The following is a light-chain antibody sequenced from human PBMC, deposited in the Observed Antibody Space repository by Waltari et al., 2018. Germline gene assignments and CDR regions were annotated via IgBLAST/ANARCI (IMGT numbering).Light chain of an antibody. CDR3: SSYAGNNDWV. Sequence: QSALTQPPSAPGSPRQSVTIPCTGTSSDIDTYTYYLGYQSHPGKAPRVIIYEVTKRPSGVPDRFSGSKSGNAASLTVSGLQAEDEAHYYCSSYAGNNDWVFGGGTKLTVL. CDR2: EVT. CDR1: SSDIDTYTY. J-gene: IGLJ3*02. V-gene: IGLV2-8*01.